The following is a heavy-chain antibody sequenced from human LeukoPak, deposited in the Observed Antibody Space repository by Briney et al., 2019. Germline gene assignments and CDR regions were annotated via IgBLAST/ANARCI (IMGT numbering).Heavy chain of an antibody. CDR2: ISGSGGST. J-gene: IGHJ6*02. CDR1: GFTVSSNY. Sequence: GGSLRLSCAASGFTVSSNYMSWVRQAPGKGLEWVSAISGSGGSTYYADSVKGRFTISRDNSKNTLYLQMNSLRAEDTAVYYCATCSGGSCYYYGMDVWGQGTTVTVSS. CDR3: ATCSGGSCYYYGMDV. D-gene: IGHD2-15*01. V-gene: IGHV3-23*01.